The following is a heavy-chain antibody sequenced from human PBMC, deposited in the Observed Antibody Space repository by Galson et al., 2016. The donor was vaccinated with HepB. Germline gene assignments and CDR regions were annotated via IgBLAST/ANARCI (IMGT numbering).Heavy chain of an antibody. CDR3: AKGNIAGIPAAPYS. Sequence: SLRLSCAASGFTFTSFAMNWLRQAPGEAPEWVSVISGSGGATYYANSVKGRFSISRDNSASTLSLQMNSLSAEDTAIYYCAKGNIAGIPAAPYSWGQGTLVTVSS. D-gene: IGHD2-2*01. CDR1: GFTFTSFA. J-gene: IGHJ4*02. V-gene: IGHV3-23*01. CDR2: ISGSGGAT.